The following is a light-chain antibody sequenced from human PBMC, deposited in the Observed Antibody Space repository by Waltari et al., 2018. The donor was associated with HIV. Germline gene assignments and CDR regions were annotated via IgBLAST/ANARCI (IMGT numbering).Light chain of an antibody. CDR3: QPYGDSSWT. Sequence: EIVLTQSPGTLSLSPGERATLSCRASQSVSRNFLAWYQQKPGQAPRLLIYGASSRAIGTPDRFSGSGSGTDFTLTISRLEPEDFAVYYCQPYGDSSWTFGQGTKVEIK. CDR1: QSVSRNF. V-gene: IGKV3-20*01. CDR2: GAS. J-gene: IGKJ1*01.